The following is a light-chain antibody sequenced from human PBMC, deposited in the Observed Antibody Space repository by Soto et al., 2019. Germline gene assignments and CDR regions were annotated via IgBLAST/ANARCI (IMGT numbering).Light chain of an antibody. CDR2: VAS. V-gene: IGKV3-20*01. J-gene: IGKJ3*01. CDR3: QQYGSSPPP. Sequence: EIVLTQSPGTLSLSPGERATLSCRASQSVSSSYLAWYQQKPGQSPRLLIYVASSRATGIPDRFSGSGSGTDFIFTISRLEPEDFAVYYCQQYGSSPPPFGPGT. CDR1: QSVSSSY.